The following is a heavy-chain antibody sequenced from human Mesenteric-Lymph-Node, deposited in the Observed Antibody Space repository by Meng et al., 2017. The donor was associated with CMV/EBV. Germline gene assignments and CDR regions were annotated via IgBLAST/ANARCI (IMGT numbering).Heavy chain of an antibody. CDR3: ARVVSNSGHYYFFDV. CDR2: IIPFFGPT. CDR1: GGTFSSYA. J-gene: IGHJ6*01. V-gene: IGHV1-69*05. Sequence: SVKVSCKASGGTFSSYAISWVRQAPGQGLEWMGGIIPFFGPTTYAQKFQGRVTITTDASSTTSYMELSSLKSEDTAVYYCARVVSNSGHYYFFDVWGQGTTVTVSS. D-gene: IGHD1-1*01.